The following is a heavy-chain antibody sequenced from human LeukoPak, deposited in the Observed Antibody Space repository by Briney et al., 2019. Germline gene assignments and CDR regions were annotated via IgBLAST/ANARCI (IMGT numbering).Heavy chain of an antibody. J-gene: IGHJ3*02. CDR2: ISGSGGST. Sequence: GGSLRLSCAASGFTFSSYAMSWVRQAPGKGLEWVSAISGSGGSTYYADSVEGRFTITRDNSKNTLYLQMNNLKTEDTAVYYCIRNNYDSGFAFDTWGQGTMVTVSS. D-gene: IGHD3-22*01. CDR3: IRNNYDSGFAFDT. V-gene: IGHV3-23*01. CDR1: GFTFSSYA.